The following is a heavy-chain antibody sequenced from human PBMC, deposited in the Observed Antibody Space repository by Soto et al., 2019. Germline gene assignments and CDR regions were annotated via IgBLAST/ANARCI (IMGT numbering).Heavy chain of an antibody. J-gene: IGHJ6*02. V-gene: IGHV1-3*01. CDR2: INAGNGNT. Sequence: ASVKVSCKASGYTFTSYAIHWVRQAPGQRLEWMGWINAGNGNTKYSQKFQDRVTITRDTSASTAYMELSSLRSEDTAVYYCARHRIAARPPFYYGMDVWGQGTMVTVSS. D-gene: IGHD6-6*01. CDR3: ARHRIAARPPFYYGMDV. CDR1: GYTFTSYA.